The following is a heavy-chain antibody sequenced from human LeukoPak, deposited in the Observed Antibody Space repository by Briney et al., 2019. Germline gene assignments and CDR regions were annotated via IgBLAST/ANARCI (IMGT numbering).Heavy chain of an antibody. CDR2: IIPIFGTA. Sequence: ASVKVSCKASGGTFSSYAINWVRQAPGQGLEWMGGIIPIFGTANYAQKFQGRVTITTDESTSTAYMELSSLRSEDTAVYYCARDIALVGATHWGWFDPWGQGTLVTVSS. J-gene: IGHJ5*02. V-gene: IGHV1-69*05. D-gene: IGHD1-26*01. CDR1: GGTFSSYA. CDR3: ARDIALVGATHWGWFDP.